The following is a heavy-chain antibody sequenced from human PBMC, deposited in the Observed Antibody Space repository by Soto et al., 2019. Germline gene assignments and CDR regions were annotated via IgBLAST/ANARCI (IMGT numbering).Heavy chain of an antibody. V-gene: IGHV4-39*01. D-gene: IGHD3-9*01. Sequence: QLQLQESGPGLVKPSETLSLTCTVSGGSISSSSYYWGWIRQPPGKGLEWIGSIYYSGSTYYNPSLKSRVTIAVDTSKNQCSLKLSSVTAADTAVYYCARLRPLFRYFDWLFDYWGQGTLVTVSS. CDR1: GGSISSSSYY. J-gene: IGHJ4*02. CDR3: ARLRPLFRYFDWLFDY. CDR2: IYYSGST.